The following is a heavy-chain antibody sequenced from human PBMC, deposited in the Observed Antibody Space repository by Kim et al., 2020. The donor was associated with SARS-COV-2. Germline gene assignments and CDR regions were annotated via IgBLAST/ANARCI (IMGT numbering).Heavy chain of an antibody. CDR2: ISYGVRT. CDR3: ARYNYGRFDY. Sequence: SETLSLTCTVSGDSLSSGDYYWGWIRQPPGKGLEWITTISYGVRTFYNPSLWSRVTISVDTSKRQLSLNLSSVTAADTAVYYCARYNYGRFDYWGQGTLVTVSS. V-gene: IGHV4-39*01. J-gene: IGHJ4*02. D-gene: IGHD5-18*01. CDR1: GDSLSSGDYY.